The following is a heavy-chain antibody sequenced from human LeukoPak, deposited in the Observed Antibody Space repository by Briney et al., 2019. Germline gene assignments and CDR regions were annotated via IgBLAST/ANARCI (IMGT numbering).Heavy chain of an antibody. J-gene: IGHJ6*02. CDR3: VHGYSFGPYGMDV. V-gene: IGHV3-64D*09. CDR1: GFPFSSYA. Sequence: GGSLRLSCSASGFPFSSYAMHWVRQAPGKGLEYVSAISDSGGSTYYADSVKGRFTISRDNSKNTLYLQMSSLRAEDTAVYFCVHGYSFGPYGMDVWGQGTTVTVSS. CDR2: ISDSGGST. D-gene: IGHD2-15*01.